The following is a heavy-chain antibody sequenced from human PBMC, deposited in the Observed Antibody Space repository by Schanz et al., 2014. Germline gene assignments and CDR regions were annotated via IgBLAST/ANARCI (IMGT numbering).Heavy chain of an antibody. CDR2: ISHSGGSK. Sequence: VQLVESGGGLIQPGGSLRLSCAASGFTFSSYAMTWVRQAPGKGLEWVSSISHSGGSKYYADSVKGRFTISRDNSENTLYLQMNSLSADDTAVDYCAKGMGYCSCGTCYGYYDDCLDSWGQGTTVTVS. D-gene: IGHD2-15*01. J-gene: IGHJ6*02. CDR3: AKGMGYCSCGTCYGYYDDCLDS. CDR1: GFTFSSYA. V-gene: IGHV3-23*04.